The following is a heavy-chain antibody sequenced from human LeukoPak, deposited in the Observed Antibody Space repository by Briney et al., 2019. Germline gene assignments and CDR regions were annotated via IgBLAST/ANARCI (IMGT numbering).Heavy chain of an antibody. D-gene: IGHD2-15*01. CDR2: MNPNSGNT. V-gene: IGHV1-8*02. J-gene: IGHJ4*02. CDR1: GYTFTSYD. CDR3: ARVRARSVAATRGYYFDY. Sequence: GASVNVSCKASGYTFTSYDINWVRQATGQGLEWMGWMNPNSGNTGYAQKFQGRVTMTRSTSISTAYMELSSLRSEDTAVYYCARVRARSVAATRGYYFDYWGQGTLVTVSS.